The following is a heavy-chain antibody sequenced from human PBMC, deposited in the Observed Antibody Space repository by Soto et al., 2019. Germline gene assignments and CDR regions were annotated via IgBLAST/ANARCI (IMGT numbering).Heavy chain of an antibody. J-gene: IGHJ4*02. CDR1: GFTVSNYY. CDR2: IYTAGPT. D-gene: IGHD3-22*01. V-gene: IGHV3-53*01. CDR3: AKAIVVVITPTYFDY. Sequence: GGSLRLSCAASGFTVSNYYMSWVRQAPGRGLQWVSVIYTAGPTYYADSVKGRFTISRDNSKNTLYLQMNSLRAEDTAVYYCAKAIVVVITPTYFDYWGQGTLVTVSS.